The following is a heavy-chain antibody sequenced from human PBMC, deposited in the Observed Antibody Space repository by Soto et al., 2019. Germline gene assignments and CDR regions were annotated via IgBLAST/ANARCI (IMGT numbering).Heavy chain of an antibody. D-gene: IGHD3-9*01. CDR1: GFTFSSYA. V-gene: IGHV3-23*01. CDR2: ISGSGGST. J-gene: IGHJ6*02. Sequence: EVQLLESGGGLVQPGGSLRLSCVASGFTFSSYAMSWVRQAPGKGLEWVSAISGSGGSTYYADSVKGRFTISRDNSKNTLYLQMNSLRAEDTAVYYCAKAVGSAWFYYYYGMDVWGQGTTVTVSS. CDR3: AKAVGSAWFYYYYGMDV.